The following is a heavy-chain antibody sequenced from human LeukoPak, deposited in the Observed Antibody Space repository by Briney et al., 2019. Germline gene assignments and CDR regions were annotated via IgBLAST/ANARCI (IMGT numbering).Heavy chain of an antibody. CDR2: IWYDGRNI. Sequence: GGSLRLSCAASGFSFSSYGVHWVRQAPGKGLEWVAIIWYDGRNIDYAESVKGRFTISRDNSKNTLYLQVNSLRAEDTAVYYCAREEWALQKGAFDIWGQGTLVTVSS. CDR3: AREEWALQKGAFDI. D-gene: IGHD1-26*01. V-gene: IGHV3-33*01. CDR1: GFSFSSYG. J-gene: IGHJ3*02.